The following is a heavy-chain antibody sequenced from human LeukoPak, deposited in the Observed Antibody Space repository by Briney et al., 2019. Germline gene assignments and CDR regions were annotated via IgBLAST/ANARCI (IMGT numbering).Heavy chain of an antibody. CDR1: GGSISSGGYS. CDR3: AREGANDAFDI. V-gene: IGHV4-30-2*01. CDR2: IDHSGST. Sequence: SETLSLTCAVSGGSISSGGYSWSWLRQPPGKGLEWIGYIDHSGSTYYNPSLKSRVTISVDRTKNQFSLKLSSVTAADTAVYYCAREGANDAFDIWGQGTMVTVSS. J-gene: IGHJ3*02.